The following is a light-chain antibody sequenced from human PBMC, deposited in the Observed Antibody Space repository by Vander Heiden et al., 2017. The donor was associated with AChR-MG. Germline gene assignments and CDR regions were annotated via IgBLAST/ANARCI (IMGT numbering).Light chain of an antibody. V-gene: IGKV1-5*03. J-gene: IGKJ2*01. CDR3: QNYNSDPLLYT. CDR2: RAS. CDR1: QTTGDW. Sequence: DILMTQSPSTLSASVGDRVTITCRASQTTGDWLAWYQQKPGKAPNLLIYRASILVSGVPSRFAGSGYGTEFTLTITSLQPEDFATYYCQNYNSDPLLYTFGQGTKLEFK.